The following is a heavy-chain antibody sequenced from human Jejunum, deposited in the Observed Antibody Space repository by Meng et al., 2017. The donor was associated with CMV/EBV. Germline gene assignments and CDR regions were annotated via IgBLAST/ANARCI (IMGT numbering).Heavy chain of an antibody. J-gene: IGHJ6*02. CDR1: FSDYG. CDR2: MRSDGTTQ. Sequence: FSDYGIHWVRPAPGKGLEWLTFMRSDGTTQYYADSVKGRSTISRDSSKNTLYLQINSLRTEDTAVYYCAKGLSGHPNYYYYAMDVWGQGTTVTVSS. CDR3: AKGLSGHPNYYYYAMDV. D-gene: IGHD3-3*01. V-gene: IGHV3-30*02.